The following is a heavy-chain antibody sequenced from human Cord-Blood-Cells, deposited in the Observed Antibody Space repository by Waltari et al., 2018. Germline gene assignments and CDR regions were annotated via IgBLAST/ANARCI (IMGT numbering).Heavy chain of an antibody. D-gene: IGHD5-18*01. Sequence: EVQLVQSGAEVKKPGESLKISCKGSGYSFTSYWIGWVRQTPGKGLEWMVIIYPGHYDHRYSASFHGQVTISAEKSISTAYLQWSSLKASDTAMYYCARGYDYFDYWGQGTLVTVSS. CDR3: ARGYDYFDY. CDR2: IYPGHYDH. CDR1: GYSFTSYW. J-gene: IGHJ4*02. V-gene: IGHV5-51*01.